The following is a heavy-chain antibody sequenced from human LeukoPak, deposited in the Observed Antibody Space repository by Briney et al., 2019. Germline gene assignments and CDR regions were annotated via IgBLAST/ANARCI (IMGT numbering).Heavy chain of an antibody. CDR2: IKQDGSET. V-gene: IGHV3-7*01. Sequence: GGSLRLSCAASRFTLSNYWMSWVRQAPGKGLEWVANIKQDGSETYYVDSVKGRFTISRDNAKNSLSLQMNSLRAEDTAVYYCARQRGSDCLDYWGQGTLVTVSS. CDR1: RFTLSNYW. J-gene: IGHJ4*02. CDR3: ARQRGSDCLDY. D-gene: IGHD2-21*02.